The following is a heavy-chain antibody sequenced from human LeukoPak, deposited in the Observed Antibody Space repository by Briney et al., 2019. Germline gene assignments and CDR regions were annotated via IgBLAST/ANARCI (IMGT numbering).Heavy chain of an antibody. D-gene: IGHD5-24*01. J-gene: IGHJ6*03. V-gene: IGHV4-39*01. Sequence: SETLSLTCTVSGGSFNSSSYYWGWIRQPPGKGLEWIGSIYYSGSTYYNPSLKSRVTISVDTSKNQFSLKLSSVTAADTAVYYCARRSEDSGGYNPSRVPYYYMDVWGKGTTVTVCS. CDR2: IYYSGST. CDR1: GGSFNSSSYY. CDR3: ARRSEDSGGYNPSRVPYYYMDV.